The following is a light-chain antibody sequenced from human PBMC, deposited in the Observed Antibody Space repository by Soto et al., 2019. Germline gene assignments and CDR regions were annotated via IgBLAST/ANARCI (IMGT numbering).Light chain of an antibody. CDR1: QSVSSSY. CDR3: QHYGGAPRT. CDR2: GAS. V-gene: IGKV3-20*01. Sequence: EIVLTQSPGTLSLSPGERATLSCRASQSVSSSYLAWYQQKPGQAPRLLIYGASSRAAGIPDRFSGSGSGTDFTLTISRLEPEDVAVFYCQHYGGAPRTFGQGTKVEIK. J-gene: IGKJ1*01.